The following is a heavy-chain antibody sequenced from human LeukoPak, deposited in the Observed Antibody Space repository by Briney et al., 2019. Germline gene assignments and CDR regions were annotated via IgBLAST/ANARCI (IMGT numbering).Heavy chain of an antibody. CDR2: VHLDGRT. Sequence: PSETLSLTCGVSGGSVTSTNWWTWVRQPPGKGLEWIGEVHLDGRTNYNPSLKSRLTMSVDLSENHVSLKLTSVTAADTAVYYCAREGVFYRPLDNAGQGTLVTVSS. D-gene: IGHD3-16*01. CDR3: AREGVFYRPLDN. J-gene: IGHJ4*02. V-gene: IGHV4-4*02. CDR1: GGSVTSTNW.